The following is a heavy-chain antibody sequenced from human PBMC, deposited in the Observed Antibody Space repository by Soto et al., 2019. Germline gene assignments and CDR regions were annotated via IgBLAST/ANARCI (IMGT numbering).Heavy chain of an antibody. V-gene: IGHV3-33*01. CDR3: ARDVGGNSGFGVPLYYFDY. Sequence: PVGSLRLSCAASGFTFSSYGMHWVRQAPGKGLEWVAVIWYDGSNKYYADSVKGRFTISRDNSKNTLYLQMNSLRAEDTAVYYCARDVGGNSGFGVPLYYFDYWGQGTLVTVSS. J-gene: IGHJ4*02. CDR1: GFTFSSYG. D-gene: IGHD3-10*01. CDR2: IWYDGSNK.